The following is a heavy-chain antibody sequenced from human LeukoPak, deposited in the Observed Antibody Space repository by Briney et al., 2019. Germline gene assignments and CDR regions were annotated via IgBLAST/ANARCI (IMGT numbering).Heavy chain of an antibody. CDR2: IYYSGAT. CDR1: GDSITSRTYY. J-gene: IGHJ3*02. D-gene: IGHD2-2*01. V-gene: IGHV4-39*01. Sequence: PSETLSLTCTVTGDSITSRTYYWAWIRQSPGKGLVWIGTIYYSGATYYTSSLNSRVTISLDTSSNPFSLKLTSVIAMDTAIYYCARHRYYPSWADACAFDIWGHGTMVTVSS. CDR3: ARHRYYPSWADACAFDI.